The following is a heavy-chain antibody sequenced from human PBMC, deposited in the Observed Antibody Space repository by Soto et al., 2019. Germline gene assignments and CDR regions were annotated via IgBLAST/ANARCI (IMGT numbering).Heavy chain of an antibody. CDR3: AQDRGWGVVSPSHDY. J-gene: IGHJ4*02. CDR1: GFTLRNFV. Sequence: EVQLLESGGGMVQPGGSLRLSCAASGFTLRNFVMSWVRQAPGKGLEWVSAIRATGGQTFYADSVKGRFTISRDNSKNMLYLQINSLRDEDTALYFCAQDRGWGVVSPSHDYWGQGTLVTVSS. CDR2: IRATGGQT. D-gene: IGHD2-21*01. V-gene: IGHV3-23*01.